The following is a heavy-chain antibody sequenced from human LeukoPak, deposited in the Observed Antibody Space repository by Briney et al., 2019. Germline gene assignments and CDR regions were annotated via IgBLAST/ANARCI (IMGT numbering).Heavy chain of an antibody. CDR1: GFTFSNFW. V-gene: IGHV3-7*03. CDR2: IKQDETEK. CDR3: ARAWSLDY. Sequence: GGSLRLSCTASGFTFSNFWMGWVRQAPGKGLEWVANIKQDETEKFYLGSVKGRFTIFRDNAKNSLYLQMNSLRAEDTAVYYCARAWSLDYWGQGTLVTVSS. J-gene: IGHJ4*02. D-gene: IGHD2-8*02.